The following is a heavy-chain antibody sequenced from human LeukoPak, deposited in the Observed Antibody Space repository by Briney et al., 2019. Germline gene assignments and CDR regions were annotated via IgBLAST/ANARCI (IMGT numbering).Heavy chain of an antibody. CDR2: IYYSGST. V-gene: IGHV4-39*01. Sequence: PSETLSLTCTVSGDSISRTPYYWAWIRQPPGKGLEWIGSIYYSGSTHYNPSLKSRLSISVDTSKNQFSLQLNSVTPEDTAVYYCARSEYYYGSGSYRPIDYWGQGTLVTVSS. J-gene: IGHJ4*02. CDR3: ARSEYYYGSGSYRPIDY. D-gene: IGHD3-10*01. CDR1: GDSISRTPYY.